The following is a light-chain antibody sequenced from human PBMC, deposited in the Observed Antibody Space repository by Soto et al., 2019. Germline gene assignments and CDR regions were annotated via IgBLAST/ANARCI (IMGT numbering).Light chain of an antibody. CDR2: DAS. CDR1: QSVSSSY. CDR3: QQRSNWLFT. V-gene: IGKV3-11*01. Sequence: EIVLTQSPGTLSLSLGERATLSCRASQSVSSSYLAWYQQKPGQAPRLLIYDASNRATGIPARFSRSGSGTDFTLTISSLEPEDFAVYYCQQRSNWLFTFGPGTKVDIK. J-gene: IGKJ3*01.